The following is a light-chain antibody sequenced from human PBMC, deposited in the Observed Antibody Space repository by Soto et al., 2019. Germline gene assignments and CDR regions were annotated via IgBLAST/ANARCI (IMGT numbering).Light chain of an antibody. CDR3: TSYTSDNRNYV. V-gene: IGLV2-14*01. CDR2: EVS. CDR1: SSDVGAYTS. Sequence: QSALTQPASVSGSPGQSITISCTGTSSDVGAYTSVSWYQQHPGKAPKLMIYEVSNRPSGVSNRFSGSKSANTASLTISGLHADDEAHYYCTSYTSDNRNYVFGTGTKLTVL. J-gene: IGLJ1*01.